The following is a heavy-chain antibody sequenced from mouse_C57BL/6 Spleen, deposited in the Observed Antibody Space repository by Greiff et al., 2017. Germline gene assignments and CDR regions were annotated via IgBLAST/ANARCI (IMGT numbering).Heavy chain of an antibody. CDR1: GYSFTGYY. J-gene: IGHJ3*01. CDR3: AAIYYDYDVLAY. D-gene: IGHD2-4*01. V-gene: IGHV1-42*01. Sequence: VQLQQSGPELVKPGASVKISCKASGYSFTGYYMNWVKQSPEKSLEWIGEINPSTGGTTYNQKFKAKATLTVDKSSSTAYMQLKSLTSEDSAVYYCAAIYYDYDVLAYWGQGTLGTVSA. CDR2: INPSTGGT.